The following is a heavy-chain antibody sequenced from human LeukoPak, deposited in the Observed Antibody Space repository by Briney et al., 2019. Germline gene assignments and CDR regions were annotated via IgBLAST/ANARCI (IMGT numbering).Heavy chain of an antibody. D-gene: IGHD2-2*01. V-gene: IGHV1-69*05. CDR3: ARTAHQYCSSTSCPLDY. CDR2: IIPIFGTA. CDR1: GGTFSSYA. J-gene: IGHJ4*02. Sequence: ASVKVSCKASGGTFSSYAISWVRQALGQGLEWMGGIIPIFGTANYAQKFQGRVTITTDESTSTAYMELSSLRSEDTAVYYCARTAHQYCSSTSCPLDYWGQGTLVTVSS.